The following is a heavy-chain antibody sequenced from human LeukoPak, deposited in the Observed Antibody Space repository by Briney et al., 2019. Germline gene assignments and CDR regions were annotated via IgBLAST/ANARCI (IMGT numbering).Heavy chain of an antibody. V-gene: IGHV4-39*01. D-gene: IGHD3-22*01. CDR1: GGSISSSSYY. CDR2: IYYSGST. J-gene: IGHJ4*02. CDR3: ARQDDSGATKAKPFDY. Sequence: SETLSLTCTVSGGSISSSSYYWGWIRQPPGKGLEWIGSIYYSGSTYYNPSLKSRVTISVDTSKNQFSLKLSSVTAADTAVYYCARQDDSGATKAKPFDYWGQGTLVTVSS.